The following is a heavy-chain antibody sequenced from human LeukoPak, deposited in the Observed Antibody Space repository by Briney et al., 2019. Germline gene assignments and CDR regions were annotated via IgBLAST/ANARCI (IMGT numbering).Heavy chain of an antibody. CDR3: ARVADILTGYRLDY. J-gene: IGHJ4*02. D-gene: IGHD3-9*01. CDR2: IYYSGST. CDR1: GGSISSGGYY. V-gene: IGHV4-31*03. Sequence: PSQTLPLTCTVSGGSISSGGYYWSWIRQHPGKGLEWIGYIYYSGSTYYNPSLKSRVTISVDTSKNQFSLKLSSVTAADTAVYYCARVADILTGYRLDYWGQGTLVTVSS.